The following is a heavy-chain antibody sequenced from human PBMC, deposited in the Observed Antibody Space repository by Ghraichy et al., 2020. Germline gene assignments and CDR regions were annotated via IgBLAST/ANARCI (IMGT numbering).Heavy chain of an antibody. CDR2: IKQDGSET. Sequence: GGSRLSCAASGLTFSDYWMNWVRQAPGRGLEWVANIKQDGSETNYVDSVKGRFTISRDNARRSLFLQMNNLRVDDTALYYCVGGAGWLYDYWGQGTVVTVSS. CDR1: GLTFSDYW. V-gene: IGHV3-7*03. J-gene: IGHJ4*02. D-gene: IGHD6-19*01. CDR3: VGGAGWLYDY.